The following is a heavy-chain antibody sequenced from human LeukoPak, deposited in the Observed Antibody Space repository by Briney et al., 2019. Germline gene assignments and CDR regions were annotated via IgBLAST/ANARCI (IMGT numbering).Heavy chain of an antibody. Sequence: ASVKVSCKPSGYTFTGYYIQWVRQAPGQGLEWMGWINPQSGGTNYAQKFQGRVTMTRDTSISTAYMELSRLRSDDTAVYYCAREGDSSGYFSWGQGTLVTVSS. D-gene: IGHD3-22*01. CDR2: INPQSGGT. CDR3: AREGDSSGYFS. J-gene: IGHJ5*02. V-gene: IGHV1-2*02. CDR1: GYTFTGYY.